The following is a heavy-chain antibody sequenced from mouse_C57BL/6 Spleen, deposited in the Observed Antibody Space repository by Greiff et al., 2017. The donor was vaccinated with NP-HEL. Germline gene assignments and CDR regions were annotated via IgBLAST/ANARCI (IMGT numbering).Heavy chain of an antibody. CDR1: GYTFTEYT. D-gene: IGHD2-5*01. Sequence: QVQLKESGAELVKPGASVKLSCKASGYTFTEYTIHWVKQRSGQGLEWIGWFYPGSGSIKYNEKFKDKATLTADKSSSTVYMELSRLTSEDSAVYFCARHGGDSNYEGNYFDYWGQGTTLTVSS. CDR2: FYPGSGSI. CDR3: ARHGGDSNYEGNYFDY. V-gene: IGHV1-62-2*01. J-gene: IGHJ2*01.